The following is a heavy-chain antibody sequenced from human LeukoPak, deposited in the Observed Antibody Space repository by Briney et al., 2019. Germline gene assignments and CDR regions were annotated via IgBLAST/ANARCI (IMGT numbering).Heavy chain of an antibody. D-gene: IGHD3-9*01. CDR2: MSGSGGST. V-gene: IGHV3-23*01. J-gene: IGHJ4*02. CDR1: GFTFSIYG. Sequence: GGSLRLSCAASGFTFSIYGMSWVRQAPGRGLEWVSAMSGSGGSTYYADSVKGRFTISRDNSKNTLYLQMNSLRAVDTAVYYCARTTKEFDILTGYYFDYWGQGTLVTVSS. CDR3: ARTTKEFDILTGYYFDY.